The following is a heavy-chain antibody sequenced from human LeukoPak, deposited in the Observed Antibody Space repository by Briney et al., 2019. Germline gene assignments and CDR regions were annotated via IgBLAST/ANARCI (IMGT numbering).Heavy chain of an antibody. J-gene: IGHJ6*03. D-gene: IGHD6-13*01. CDR2: IYTSEST. Sequence: SQTLSLTCTVSGGSMSNGSYWWRWIRQPGGKGLEWIGRIYTSESTTYNTSLKSRVTISVDTSKNQFSLKLSSVTAADTAVYYCARVRRQLVLSYYYYYMDVWGKGTTVTVSS. V-gene: IGHV4-61*02. CDR3: ARVRRQLVLSYYYYYMDV. CDR1: GGSMSNGSYW.